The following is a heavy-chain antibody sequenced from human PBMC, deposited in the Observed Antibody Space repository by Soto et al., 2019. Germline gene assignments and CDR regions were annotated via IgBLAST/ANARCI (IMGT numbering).Heavy chain of an antibody. V-gene: IGHV4-59*08. Sequence: QVQLQESGPGLVKPSETLSLTCTVSGGSIDGYNCAWIRQPPGKARELVGSVYYNGGSSYNPSLRXXHXTSMETSNRQSSLQLRSGTAADAAVYYCARQGIGSLRGLVDVWGRGTTVTVSS. CDR1: GGSIDGYN. D-gene: IGHD3-10*01. CDR2: VYYNGGS. J-gene: IGHJ6*02. CDR3: ARQGIGSLRGLVDV.